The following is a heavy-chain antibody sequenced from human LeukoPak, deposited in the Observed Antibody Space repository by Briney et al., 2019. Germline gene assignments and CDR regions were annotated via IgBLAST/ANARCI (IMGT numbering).Heavy chain of an antibody. CDR3: ARAQQLIFRGVAFDI. CDR2: INHIGST. J-gene: IGHJ3*02. V-gene: IGHV4-34*01. CDR1: GGSSSGYY. Sequence: SETLSLTCPVYGGSSSGYYWSWIRQPPGKGLEWIGEINHIGSTNYNPSLKSRATISLTNPKTQPSLKLSSVTAADTAVYYCARAQQLIFRGVAFDIWGQGTMVTVSS. D-gene: IGHD2-2*01.